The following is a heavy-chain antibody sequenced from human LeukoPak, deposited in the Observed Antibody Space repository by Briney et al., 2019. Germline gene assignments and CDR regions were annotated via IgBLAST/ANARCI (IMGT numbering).Heavy chain of an antibody. CDR1: GGTFSSYA. D-gene: IGHD1-7*01. V-gene: IGHV1-69*13. CDR3: ARGLELRPDYFDY. Sequence: SVKVSCKASGGTFSSYAISWVRQAPGQGLEWMGGIIPIFGTANYAQKFQGRVTNTADESTSTAYMELSSLRSEDTAVYYCARGLELRPDYFDYWGQGTLVTVSS. J-gene: IGHJ4*02. CDR2: IIPIFGTA.